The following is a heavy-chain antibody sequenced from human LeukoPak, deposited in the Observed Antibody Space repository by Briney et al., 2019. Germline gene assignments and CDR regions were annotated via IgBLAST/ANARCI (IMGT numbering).Heavy chain of an antibody. V-gene: IGHV1-2*04. CDR1: GYTFTNYG. Sequence: ASVKVSCKVSGYTFTNYGINWVRQAPGQGLEWMGWINPNSGGTNYAQKFQGWVTMTRDTSISTAYMELNRLRSDDTAVYYCAREGDLLFDYWGQGTLVTVSS. CDR3: AREGDLLFDY. D-gene: IGHD2-21*02. CDR2: INPNSGGT. J-gene: IGHJ4*02.